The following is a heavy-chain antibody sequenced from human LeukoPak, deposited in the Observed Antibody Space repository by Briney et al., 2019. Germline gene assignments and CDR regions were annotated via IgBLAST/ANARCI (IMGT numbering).Heavy chain of an antibody. D-gene: IGHD3-3*01. Sequence: GESLKISCKGSGYSFTNYWIAWVRQVPGKGLEWMGIIYPADSATRYSPPFQGQVTISADKSISTAYLQYSSLKASDSAMYFCARLPGYDFWSGYYVSYYYGVDVWGQGTTVTVSS. CDR2: IYPADSAT. V-gene: IGHV5-51*01. CDR1: GYSFTNYW. CDR3: ARLPGYDFWSGYYVSYYYGVDV. J-gene: IGHJ6*02.